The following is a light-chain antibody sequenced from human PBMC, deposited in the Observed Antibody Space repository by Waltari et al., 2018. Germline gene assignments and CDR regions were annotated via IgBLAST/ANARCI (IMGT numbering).Light chain of an antibody. CDR2: WAS. CDR1: QSVLYSSNNKKY. CDR3: QQYYTSPYT. J-gene: IGKJ2*01. V-gene: IGKV4-1*01. Sequence: DIVMTQSPDSLAVSLGERATINCNSSQSVLYSSNNKKYLAWYQQKSGQPPKLLIYWASTRESGVPDRFSGSGSGTDFTLSISSLQAEDVAVYYCQQYYTSPYTFGQGTKLEIK.